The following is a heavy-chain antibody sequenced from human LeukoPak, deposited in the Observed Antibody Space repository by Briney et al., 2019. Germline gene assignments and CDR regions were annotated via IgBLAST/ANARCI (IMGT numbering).Heavy chain of an antibody. D-gene: IGHD2-15*01. CDR1: GFTFSTYE. Sequence: QPGGSLRLSCAASGFTFSTYEMNWVRQAPGKGLEWVSYISSSGGTIYYADSVKGRFTISRDYAKNSLYLQMNSLRVEDTAVYYCARARGHAHFDYWGQGTLVTVSS. J-gene: IGHJ4*02. CDR2: ISSSGGTI. V-gene: IGHV3-48*03. CDR3: ARARGHAHFDY.